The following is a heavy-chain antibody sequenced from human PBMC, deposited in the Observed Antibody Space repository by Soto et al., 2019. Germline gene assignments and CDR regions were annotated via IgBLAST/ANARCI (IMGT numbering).Heavy chain of an antibody. CDR1: GVTFSNYA. V-gene: IGHV3-72*01. D-gene: IGHD3-22*01. CDR2: SRDKPQGYST. Sequence: GGSLRLSCTVSGVTFSNYAMNWVRQAPGEGLEWVGRSRDKPQGYSTAYAASVKGRFTTSRDESKNSAYLQMNSLKTEDTAVYYCVRATYFSDSSGYTRCLDYWGQGTLVTVSS. J-gene: IGHJ4*02. CDR3: VRATYFSDSSGYTRCLDY.